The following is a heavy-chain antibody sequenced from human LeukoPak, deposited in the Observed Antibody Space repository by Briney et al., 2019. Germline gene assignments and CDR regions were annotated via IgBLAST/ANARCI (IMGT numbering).Heavy chain of an antibody. J-gene: IGHJ4*02. Sequence: ASVKVSCXVSGYTLTELSMHWVRQAHGKGLEWMGGFDPEDGETIYAQKFQGRVTMTEDTSTDTAYMELSSLRSEDTAVYYCATGDIVVVPADTLDYWGQGTLVTVSS. CDR2: FDPEDGET. CDR1: GYTLTELS. D-gene: IGHD2-2*01. V-gene: IGHV1-24*01. CDR3: ATGDIVVVPADTLDY.